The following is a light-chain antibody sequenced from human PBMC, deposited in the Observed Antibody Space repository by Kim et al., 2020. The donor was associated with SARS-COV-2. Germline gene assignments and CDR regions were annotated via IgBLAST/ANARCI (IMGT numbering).Light chain of an antibody. CDR2: WAS. V-gene: IGKV4-1*01. J-gene: IGKJ2*01. Sequence: SATINCKSSQSVLYSSNNKNYLAWYQQKPGQPPKLLIYWASTRESGVPDRFRGSGSGTAFTLTISSLRAEDVAVYYCQQYYSTPYTFGQGTKLEI. CDR3: QQYYSTPYT. CDR1: QSVLYSSNNKNY.